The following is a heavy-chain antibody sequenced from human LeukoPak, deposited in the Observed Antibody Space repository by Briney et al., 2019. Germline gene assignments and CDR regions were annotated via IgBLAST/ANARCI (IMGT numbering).Heavy chain of an antibody. CDR3: TSRGFRLPLDAFDV. CDR1: GVPITRSAYY. D-gene: IGHD5-24*01. CDR2: IYSNGDT. V-gene: IGHV4-39*01. J-gene: IGHJ3*01. Sequence: KPSETLSLTCTVSGVPITRSAYYWLWVRQSPGRGLEWLGSIYSNGDTYYNPSFESRVTIAIETSKNQFSLKMTSVTAADTAAYYCTSRGFRLPLDAFDVWGQGTRVAVSS.